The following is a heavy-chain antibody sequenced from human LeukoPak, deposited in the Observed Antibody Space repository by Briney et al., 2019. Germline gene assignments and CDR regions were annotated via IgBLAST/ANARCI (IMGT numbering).Heavy chain of an antibody. CDR2: ISGSGGST. CDR1: GFTFSNYR. Sequence: GGSLRLSCAASGFTFSNYRMSWVRQAPGKGLEWVSAISGSGGSTYYADSVKGRFTISRDNSKNTLYLQMNSLRAEDTAVYYCAKDPTNRYSSRPGTNDYWGQGTLVTVSS. CDR3: AKDPTNRYSSRPGTNDY. V-gene: IGHV3-23*01. D-gene: IGHD6-13*01. J-gene: IGHJ4*02.